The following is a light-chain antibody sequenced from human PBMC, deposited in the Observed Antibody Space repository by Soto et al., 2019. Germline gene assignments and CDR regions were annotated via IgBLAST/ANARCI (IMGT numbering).Light chain of an antibody. CDR1: RSISAW. CDR2: KAS. J-gene: IGKJ2*01. CDR3: QQYDSYLVT. Sequence: DVQMTQSPSTLSASVGDRVTITCRASRSISAWLAWYQQKPGKAPKLLIYKASSLESGVPSRFSGSGSGTEFTLTISSLQPDDFATYYCQQYDSYLVTFGQGTKLDSK. V-gene: IGKV1-5*03.